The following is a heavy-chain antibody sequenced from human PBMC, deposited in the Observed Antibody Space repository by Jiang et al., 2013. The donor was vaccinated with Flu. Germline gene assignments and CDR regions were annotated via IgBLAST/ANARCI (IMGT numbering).Heavy chain of an antibody. CDR1: TSGVG. D-gene: IGHD2-21*02. J-gene: IGHJ3*02. V-gene: IGHV2-5*02. Sequence: TSGVGVGWIRQPPGKALEWLALIYWDDDKRYSPSLKSRLTITKDTSKNQVVLTMTNMDPVDTATYYCAHKGYRHSLGAFDIWGQGTMVTVSS. CDR3: AHKGYRHSLGAFDI. CDR2: IYWDDDK.